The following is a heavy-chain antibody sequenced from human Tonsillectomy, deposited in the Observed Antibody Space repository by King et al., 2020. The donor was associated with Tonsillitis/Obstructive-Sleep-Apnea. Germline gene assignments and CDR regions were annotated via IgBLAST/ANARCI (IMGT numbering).Heavy chain of an antibody. Sequence: VQLVESGGGLVQPGGSLRLSCAASGFTVSSNYMSWVRQAPGKGLEWVSVIYSGGSTYYADSVKGRFTISRDNSKNTLYLQMNSLRAEDTAVYYCAREPRIAAAGVRFFDYWGQGTLVTVSS. CDR3: AREPRIAAAGVRFFDY. J-gene: IGHJ4*02. V-gene: IGHV3-66*01. CDR2: IYSGGST. D-gene: IGHD6-13*01. CDR1: GFTVSSNY.